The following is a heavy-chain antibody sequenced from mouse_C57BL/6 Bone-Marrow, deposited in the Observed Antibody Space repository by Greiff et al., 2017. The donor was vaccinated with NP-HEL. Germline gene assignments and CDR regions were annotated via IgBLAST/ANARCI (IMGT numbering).Heavy chain of an antibody. Sequence: EVQLQESGPGLVKPSQSLSLTCSVTGYSITSGYYWNWIRQFPGNKLEWMGYISYDGSNNYNPSLKNRISITRDTSKNQFFLKLNSVTTEDTATYYCAREGDYDGSSHFDYWGQGTTLTVSS. CDR3: AREGDYDGSSHFDY. V-gene: IGHV3-6*01. D-gene: IGHD1-1*01. J-gene: IGHJ2*01. CDR2: ISYDGSN. CDR1: GYSITSGYY.